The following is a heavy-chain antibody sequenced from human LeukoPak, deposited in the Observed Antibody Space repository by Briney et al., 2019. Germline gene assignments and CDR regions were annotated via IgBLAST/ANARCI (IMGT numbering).Heavy chain of an antibody. Sequence: PSETLSLTCAVSGDSISSSSYYWGWIRQPPGKGLEYIGSIYYSGSTYYNPSLKSRVTISVDTSKNQFSLKLTSVTAADTAVYYCARGGGSYYVRMVYFDSWGQGTLVTVSS. CDR1: GDSISSSSYY. J-gene: IGHJ4*02. CDR2: IYYSGST. V-gene: IGHV4-39*01. CDR3: ARGGGSYYVRMVYFDS. D-gene: IGHD1-26*01.